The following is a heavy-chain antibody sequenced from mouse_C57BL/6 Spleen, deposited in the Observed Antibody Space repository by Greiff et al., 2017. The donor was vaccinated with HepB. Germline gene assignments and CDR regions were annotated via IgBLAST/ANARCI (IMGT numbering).Heavy chain of an antibody. V-gene: IGHV1-82*01. Sequence: QVQLQQSGPELVKPGASVKISCKASGYAFSSSWMNWVKQRPGKGLEWIGRIYPGDGDTNYNGKFKGKATLTADKSSSTAYKQLLSLTSDDSAVYFCARHVITTVVPGYFDYWGQGTTLTVSS. CDR2: IYPGDGDT. CDR1: GYAFSSSW. D-gene: IGHD1-1*01. CDR3: ARHVITTVVPGYFDY. J-gene: IGHJ2*01.